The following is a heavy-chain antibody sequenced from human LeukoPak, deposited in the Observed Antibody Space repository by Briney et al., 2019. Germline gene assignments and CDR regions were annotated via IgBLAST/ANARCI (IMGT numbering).Heavy chain of an antibody. CDR2: IIGDGSGT. CDR3: ARGRSTNFLDV. CDR1: GFPFSSYW. D-gene: IGHD2-2*01. V-gene: IGHV3-74*01. Sequence: PGGSLRPSCAASGFPFSSYWMHWVRQGPGRGLVWVSRIIGDGSGTNYADSVKGRFTISRDNAKNTLYLQMNSLRAEDTAVYYCARGRSTNFLDVWGQGTTVTVSS. J-gene: IGHJ6*02.